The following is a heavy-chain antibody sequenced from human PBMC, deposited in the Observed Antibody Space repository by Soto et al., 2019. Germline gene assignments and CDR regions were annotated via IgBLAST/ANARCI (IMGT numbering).Heavy chain of an antibody. V-gene: IGHV4-59*01. CDR2: IYHTGVI. D-gene: IGHD2-2*01. CDR3: ARYCSTFNCYNLSPLEAWFDP. J-gene: IGHJ5*02. CDR1: CGNSISFC. Sequence: LVTLCVTWTVACGNSISFCGSWSRQKTGKGLEWIGYIYHTGVIKYNPSLMGRPIISVDTSRNQLSLKLSSVTAADTATYYCARYCSTFNCYNLSPLEAWFDPWGQGIPVTVSS.